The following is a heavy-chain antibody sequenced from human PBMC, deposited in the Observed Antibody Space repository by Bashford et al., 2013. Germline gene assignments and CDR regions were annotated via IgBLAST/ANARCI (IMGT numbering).Heavy chain of an antibody. J-gene: IGHJ4*02. CDR2: LKSGGGT. D-gene: IGHD7-27*01. Sequence: GGSLRLSCAASGFTVRSNFMSWVRQSPGKGLEWVSVLKSGGGTNYADSVRNRFTISRDNLMNTLFLEMNSLRAEDTAVYYCARANIVFWGTSLTYYFDYWGQGTLVTVSS. CDR3: ARANIVFWGTSLTYYFDY. V-gene: IGHV3-66*01. CDR1: GFTVRSNF.